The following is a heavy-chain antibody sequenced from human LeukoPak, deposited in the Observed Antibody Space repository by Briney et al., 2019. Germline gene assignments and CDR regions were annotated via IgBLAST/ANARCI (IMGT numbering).Heavy chain of an antibody. D-gene: IGHD3-10*01. CDR2: INHSGST. CDR1: GGSFSGYY. CDR3: ARFDNTGFYYYGH. J-gene: IGHJ4*02. V-gene: IGHV4-34*01. Sequence: SETLSLTCAVYGGSFSGYYWSWIRQPPGKGLEWIGEINHSGSTNYNPSLKCRVTISVDTSKNQFSLKLSSVTAADTAVYYCARFDNTGFYYYGHWGQGTLVTVSS.